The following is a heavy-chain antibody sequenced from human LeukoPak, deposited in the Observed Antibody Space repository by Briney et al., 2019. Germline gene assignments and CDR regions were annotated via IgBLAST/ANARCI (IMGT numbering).Heavy chain of an antibody. J-gene: IGHJ4*02. CDR1: GGSFSGYY. CDR3: ARGTRMGRFAY. CDR2: INHSGST. D-gene: IGHD1-26*01. V-gene: IGHV4-34*01. Sequence: PSETLSLTCAAYGGSFSGYYWSWIRQPPGKGLEWIGEINHSGSTNYNPSLKSRVTISVDTSKNQFSLKLSSVTAADTAVYYCARGTRMGRFAYWGQGTLVTVSS.